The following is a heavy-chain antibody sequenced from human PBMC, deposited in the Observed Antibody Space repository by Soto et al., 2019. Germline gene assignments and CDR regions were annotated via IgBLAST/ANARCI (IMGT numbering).Heavy chain of an antibody. CDR2: IRQDGSEK. CDR3: AREIVVARGASYFDY. Sequence: PGGSLRLSCAASGFTFRNYWMTWVRQAPGKGLEWVGNIRQDGSEKNYVDSVKGRFTISRDNAKNSLYLQMNSLRAEDTAVYYCAREIVVARGASYFDYWGPGTLVTVSS. CDR1: GFTFRNYW. D-gene: IGHD2-2*01. J-gene: IGHJ4*02. V-gene: IGHV3-7*04.